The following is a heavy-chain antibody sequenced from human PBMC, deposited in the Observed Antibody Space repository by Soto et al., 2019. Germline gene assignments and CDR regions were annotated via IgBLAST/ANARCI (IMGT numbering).Heavy chain of an antibody. V-gene: IGHV4-61*01. J-gene: IGHJ4*02. Sequence: PSETLSLTCTVSGGSVSSGSYYWSWIRQPPGKGLEWIGYIYYSGSTNYNPSLKSRVTISVDTSKNQFSLKLSSVTAADTAVYCFGGGRGGQGLVGSGYYFEYWAQGPLVPVSS. CDR1: GGSVSSGSYY. CDR2: IYYSGST. D-gene: IGHD6-19*01. CDR3: GGGRGGQGLVGSGYYFEY.